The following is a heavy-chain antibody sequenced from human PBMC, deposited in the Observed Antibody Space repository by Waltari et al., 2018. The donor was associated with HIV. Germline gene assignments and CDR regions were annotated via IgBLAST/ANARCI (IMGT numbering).Heavy chain of an antibody. Sequence: ELVESGGGLVKPVGSLRLSCAASGFSFSVYRLNLVRQAAGKGLEWVASISSARAYTYYADSVKGRFTISRDNARNSLYLQMNSLRAEDTAVYYCARDPSMIVVVAGRDFDYWGQGTLVTVSS. V-gene: IGHV3-21*01. D-gene: IGHD3-22*01. CDR2: ISSARAYT. CDR3: ARDPSMIVVVAGRDFDY. CDR1: GFSFSVYR. J-gene: IGHJ4*02.